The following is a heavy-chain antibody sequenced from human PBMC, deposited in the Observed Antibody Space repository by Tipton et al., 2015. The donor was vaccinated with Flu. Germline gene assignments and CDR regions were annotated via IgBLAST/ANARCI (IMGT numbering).Heavy chain of an antibody. J-gene: IGHJ4*02. D-gene: IGHD3-10*01. V-gene: IGHV3-74*01. Sequence: LSLTCAASGFTFSSYWMHWVRQAPGKGLVWVSLINSDGSTTSYADSVKGRFTISRDNAKNTLYLQMNSLRAEDTAVYYCARAQYGSGSDWGQGTLVTVSS. CDR2: INSDGSTT. CDR1: GFTFSSYW. CDR3: ARAQYGSGSD.